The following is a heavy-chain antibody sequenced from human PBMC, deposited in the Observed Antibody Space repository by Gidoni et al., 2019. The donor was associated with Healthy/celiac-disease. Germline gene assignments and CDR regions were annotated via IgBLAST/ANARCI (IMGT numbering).Heavy chain of an antibody. CDR2: IYYSGST. CDR1: GGSISSYY. Sequence: QVQLQESGPGLVKPSETLSLTCTVSGGSISSYYWSWIRQPPGKGLEWIGYIYYSGSTNYNPSLKSRVTISVDTSKNQFSLKLSSVTAADTAVYYCARGGPEDWFGDRVWFDPWGQGTLVTVSS. V-gene: IGHV4-59*01. D-gene: IGHD3-10*01. J-gene: IGHJ5*02. CDR3: ARGGPEDWFGDRVWFDP.